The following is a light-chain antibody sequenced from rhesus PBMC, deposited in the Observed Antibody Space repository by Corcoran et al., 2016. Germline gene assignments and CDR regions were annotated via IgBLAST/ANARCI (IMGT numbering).Light chain of an antibody. CDR2: WAS. Sequence: DIVMTQSPDSLAVSLGERVTINCKSSQSLLYSSNNKNYLAWYQQKTGQATKMIIYWASTRDSGVPHRFSGSGSGTDFTLTISGLQAEDVAVYYCQQYYSTPWTFGQGTKVEIK. CDR1: QSLLYSSNNKNY. J-gene: IGKJ1*01. CDR3: QQYYSTPWT. V-gene: IGKV4-1*01.